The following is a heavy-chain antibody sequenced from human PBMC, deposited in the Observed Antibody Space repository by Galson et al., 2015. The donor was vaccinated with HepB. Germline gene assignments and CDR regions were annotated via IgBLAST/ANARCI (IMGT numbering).Heavy chain of an antibody. Sequence: SLRLSCAASGFTFSSYAMSWVRQAPGKGLAWVSAISGSGGNTYYADSLKGRVSVSRDKATNSVDLQMNNLSADDTAVYFCALFGSGSYPLRYLYGMDVWGQGTTVTVSS. CDR3: ALFGSGSYPLRYLYGMDV. CDR2: ISGSGGNT. D-gene: IGHD3-10*01. CDR1: GFTFSSYA. V-gene: IGHV3-23*01. J-gene: IGHJ6*02.